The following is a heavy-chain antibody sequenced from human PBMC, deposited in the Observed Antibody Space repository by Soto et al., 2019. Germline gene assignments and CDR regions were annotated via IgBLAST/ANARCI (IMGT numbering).Heavy chain of an antibody. J-gene: IGHJ4*02. D-gene: IGHD6-13*01. CDR2: INSDGSST. Sequence: LSLTCAASGFTFSSYWMHWVRQAPGKGLVWVSRINSDGSSTSYADSVKGRFTISRDNAKNTLYLQMNSLRAEDTAVYYCAREYSSSRYFDYWGQGTLVTVSS. CDR1: GFTFSSYW. V-gene: IGHV3-74*01. CDR3: AREYSSSRYFDY.